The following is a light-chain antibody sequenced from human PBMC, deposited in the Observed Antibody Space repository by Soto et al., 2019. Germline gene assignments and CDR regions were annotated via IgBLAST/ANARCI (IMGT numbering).Light chain of an antibody. CDR1: QSVGSKS. J-gene: IGKJ3*01. CDR2: GAS. V-gene: IGKV3-20*01. CDR3: HQYGNSGVT. Sequence: EIVLTQSPGTLSLSPGERATLSCRASQSVGSKSLAWYQQKSGQAPRLVVYGASSRATGIPDRFSGSGSGTDFTLTISRLEPEDFAVYYCHQYGNSGVTFGPGTKVDI.